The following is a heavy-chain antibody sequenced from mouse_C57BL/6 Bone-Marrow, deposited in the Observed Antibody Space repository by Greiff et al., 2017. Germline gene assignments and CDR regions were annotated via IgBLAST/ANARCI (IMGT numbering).Heavy chain of an antibody. Sequence: QVQLQQSGAELARPGASVKLSCKASGYTFTSYGISWVKQRTGQGLEWIGEIYPRSGNTYYNEKFKGKATLTADKSSSTAYMELRSLTSEDSAVYICAGNGYDYAIAYWGQGTLVTVSA. CDR3: AGNGYDYAIAY. D-gene: IGHD2-4*01. CDR2: IYPRSGNT. CDR1: GYTFTSYG. J-gene: IGHJ3*01. V-gene: IGHV1-81*01.